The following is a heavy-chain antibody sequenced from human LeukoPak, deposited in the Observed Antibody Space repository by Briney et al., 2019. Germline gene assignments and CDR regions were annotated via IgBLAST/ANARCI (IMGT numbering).Heavy chain of an antibody. CDR1: GFTFSSYA. CDR2: ISGSGGST. Sequence: GGSLRLSCAASGFTFSSYAMSWVRQAPGKGLEWVSAISGSGGSTYYADSVKGRFTISRDNSKNTLYLQMNSLRAEDTAVYYCAKSQGSSGWYNYYHGMDVWGQGTTVTVSS. D-gene: IGHD6-19*01. CDR3: AKSQGSSGWYNYYHGMDV. J-gene: IGHJ6*02. V-gene: IGHV3-23*01.